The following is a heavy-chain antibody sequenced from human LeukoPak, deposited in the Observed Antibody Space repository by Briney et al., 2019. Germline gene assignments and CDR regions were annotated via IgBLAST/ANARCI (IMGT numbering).Heavy chain of an antibody. CDR2: INWNGGST. D-gene: IGHD5-18*01. J-gene: IGHJ4*02. CDR1: GFSFSTYN. V-gene: IGHV3-20*04. Sequence: PGGSLRLSCTASGFSFSTYNMNWVRQAPGKGLEWVSGINWNGGSTGYADSVKGRFTISRDNAKNSLYLQMNSLRAEDTALYYCARGMNSYGSAVGTFDYWGQGTLVTVSS. CDR3: ARGMNSYGSAVGTFDY.